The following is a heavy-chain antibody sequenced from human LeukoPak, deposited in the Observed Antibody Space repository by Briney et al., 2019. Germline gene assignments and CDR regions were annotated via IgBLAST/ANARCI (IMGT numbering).Heavy chain of an antibody. CDR1: GGSISSGDYY. V-gene: IGHV4-61*08. J-gene: IGHJ4*02. CDR2: IYYSGST. D-gene: IGHD1-26*01. CDR3: ASLDQGSYPAFDY. Sequence: SETLSLTCTVSGGSISSGDYYWSWIRQPPGKGLEWIGYIYYSGSTNYNPSLKSRVTISVDTSKNQFSLKLSSVTAADTAVYYCASLDQGSYPAFDYWGQGTLVTVSS.